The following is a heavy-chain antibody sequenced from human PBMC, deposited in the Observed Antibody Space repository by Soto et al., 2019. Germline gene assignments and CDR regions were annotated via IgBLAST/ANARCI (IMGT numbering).Heavy chain of an antibody. CDR1: GYTFTSYD. V-gene: IGHV1-8*01. CDR3: ARAATPRGMDV. CDR2: MNPNSGNT. J-gene: IGHJ6*02. D-gene: IGHD6-25*01. Sequence: QVQLVQSGAEVKKPGASVKVSCKASGYTFTSYDINWVRQATGQGLEWMGWMNPNSGNTGYAQKFQGRVTMTRNTTISTAYMELNSLGSEDKDVYYVARAATPRGMDVWGQGTTVTVSS.